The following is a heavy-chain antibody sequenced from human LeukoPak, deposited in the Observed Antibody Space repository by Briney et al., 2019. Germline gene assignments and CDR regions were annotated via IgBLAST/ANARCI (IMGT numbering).Heavy chain of an antibody. Sequence: PGGSLRLSCAATGFTVSSNYMSWVRQAPGKGLEWVSIIYSGGSTYYADSVKGRFTISRDNSKNTLYLQMNSLRVEDTAVYYCARGRHYGGYEHEAFDIWGQGTMVTVSS. D-gene: IGHD4-17*01. CDR1: GFTVSSNY. CDR3: ARGRHYGGYEHEAFDI. V-gene: IGHV3-66*01. CDR2: IYSGGST. J-gene: IGHJ3*02.